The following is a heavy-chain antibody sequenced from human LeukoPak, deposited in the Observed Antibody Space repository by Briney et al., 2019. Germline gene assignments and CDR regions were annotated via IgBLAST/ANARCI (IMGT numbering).Heavy chain of an antibody. V-gene: IGHV1-18*01. D-gene: IGHD2-8*01. J-gene: IGHJ6*02. CDR2: ISAYNGNT. CDR3: ARAWQNGWVGLYYYYGMDV. Sequence: VASVKVSCKASGYTFTSYGISWVRQAPGQGLEWMGWISAYNGNTNYAQKFQGRVTMTTDTSTSTAYMELRSLRSDDTAVYYCARAWQNGWVGLYYYYGMDVWGQGTTVTVSS. CDR1: GYTFTSYG.